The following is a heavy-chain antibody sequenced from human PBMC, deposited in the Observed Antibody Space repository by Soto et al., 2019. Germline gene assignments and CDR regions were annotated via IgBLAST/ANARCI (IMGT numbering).Heavy chain of an antibody. V-gene: IGHV2-70*13. J-gene: IGHJ4*02. D-gene: IGHD2-15*01. CDR3: ARSLSVAASSGSDF. CDR2: IDWADDK. Sequence: SGPTLVNPTETLTLTCTFSGFSLNTGGICVSWIRQPPGKALEWLGLIDWADDKDYRTSLKTRLTISKDSSKNQVVLTMTNMDPVDTATYYCARSLSVAASSGSDFWGQGILVTVSS. CDR1: GFSLNTGGIC.